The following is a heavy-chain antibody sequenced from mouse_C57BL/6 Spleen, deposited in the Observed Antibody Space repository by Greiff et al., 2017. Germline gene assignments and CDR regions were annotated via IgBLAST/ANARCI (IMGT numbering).Heavy chain of an antibody. CDR2: IHPNSGST. CDR1: GYTFTSYW. D-gene: IGHD3-3*01. V-gene: IGHV1-64*01. Sequence: QVQLQQPGAELVKPGASVKLSCKASGYTFTSYWMHWVKQRPGQGLEWIGMIHPNSGSTNYNEKFKSKATLTVDKSSSTAYMQLSSLTSEDSAVXYCARSAGDGGYFDYWGQGTTLTVSA. CDR3: ARSAGDGGYFDY. J-gene: IGHJ2*01.